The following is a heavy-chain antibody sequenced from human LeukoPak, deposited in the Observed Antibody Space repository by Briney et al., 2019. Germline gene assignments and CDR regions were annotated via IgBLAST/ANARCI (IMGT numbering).Heavy chain of an antibody. CDR3: AKDEGRGYSSGWFFGAFGSNEEYFQH. CDR1: GFTFSSYG. V-gene: IGHV3-30*02. CDR2: IRYDGSNK. Sequence: GGSLRLSCAASGFTFSSYGMHWVRQAPGKGLEWVAFIRYDGSNKYYADSVKGRFTISRDNSKSTLYLQMNSLRAEDTAVYYCAKDEGRGYSSGWFFGAFGSNEEYFQHWGQGTLVTVSS. J-gene: IGHJ1*01. D-gene: IGHD6-19*01.